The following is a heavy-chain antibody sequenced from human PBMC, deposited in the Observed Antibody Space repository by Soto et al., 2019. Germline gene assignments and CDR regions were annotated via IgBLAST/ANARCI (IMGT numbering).Heavy chain of an antibody. CDR3: AREGRVPTVRAVIRSGMDV. CDR1: GGTFSSYA. V-gene: IGHV1-69*06. D-gene: IGHD3-10*01. Sequence: QMQLVQSGAAVKKPGSSVKVSCKASGGTFSSYAISWVRQAHGQGLEWLGEIIPIFGTTKYAQNLQGRVTLTAYKSTSTAYMELSSLGSDYTAVYYGAREGRVPTVRAVIRSGMDVWGQGTTVTVSS. J-gene: IGHJ6*02. CDR2: IIPIFGTT.